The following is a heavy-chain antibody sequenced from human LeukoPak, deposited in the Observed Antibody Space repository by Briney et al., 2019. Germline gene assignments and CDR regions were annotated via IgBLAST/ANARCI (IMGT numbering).Heavy chain of an antibody. CDR2: ITSGVGYI. V-gene: IGHV3-21*01. CDR3: ARDRYDSSGYYCISDY. Sequence: GGSLRLSCAASGFTFSRYSMSWVRQAPGKGLEWVSSITSGVGYIYYADSLKGRFTISRDNAKNSLYLQLNSLRVEDTAVYYCARDRYDSSGYYCISDYWGQGTLVTVSS. J-gene: IGHJ4*02. CDR1: GFTFSRYS. D-gene: IGHD3-22*01.